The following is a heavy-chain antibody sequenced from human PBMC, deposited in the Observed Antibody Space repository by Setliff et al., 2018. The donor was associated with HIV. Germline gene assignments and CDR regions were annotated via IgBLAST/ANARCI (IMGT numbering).Heavy chain of an antibody. J-gene: IGHJ4*02. V-gene: IGHV4-39*01. CDR1: GDSMTSGSFY. CDR3: ARQVTVVGYFETAAGSFNY. CDR2: IYYSGST. D-gene: IGHD2-21*01. Sequence: SETLSLTCTVSGDSMTSGSFYWSWIRQPPGKGLEWIGTIYYSGSTYYNPSLKSRVTISTDTSKNQFSLKVRSVTAADTAVYYCARQVTVVGYFETAAGSFNYWGPGTLVTVSS.